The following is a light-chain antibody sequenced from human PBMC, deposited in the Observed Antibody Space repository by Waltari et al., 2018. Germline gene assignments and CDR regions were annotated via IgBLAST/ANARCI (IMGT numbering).Light chain of an antibody. Sequence: EIVLTQSPATLSLSPGEGATLSCRASESVRSYLAWYQQKPGQAPRLLSYDASNRASGSPARFSGSGSGTDFSLSISSLEPEDFAVYYCQQRHNWPLTFGGGTKVEIK. CDR1: ESVRSY. V-gene: IGKV3-11*01. CDR2: DAS. J-gene: IGKJ4*01. CDR3: QQRHNWPLT.